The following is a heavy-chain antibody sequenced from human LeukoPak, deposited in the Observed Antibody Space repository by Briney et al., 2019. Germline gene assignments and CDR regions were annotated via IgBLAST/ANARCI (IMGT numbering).Heavy chain of an antibody. V-gene: IGHV1-18*01. CDR2: ISAYNGNT. CDR1: GYTFTSYG. Sequence: ASVKVSCKASGYTFTSYGISWVRQAPGQGLEWMGWISAYNGNTNYAQKLQGRVTMTTDTSTSTAYMELRSLRSDDTAVYYCARGPNYGDYFQYFDHWGQGTLVTVSS. D-gene: IGHD4-17*01. CDR3: ARGPNYGDYFQYFDH. J-gene: IGHJ4*02.